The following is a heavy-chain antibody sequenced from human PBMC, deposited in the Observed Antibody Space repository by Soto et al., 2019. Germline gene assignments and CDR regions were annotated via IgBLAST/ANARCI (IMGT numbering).Heavy chain of an antibody. CDR2: ITSSSTYI. J-gene: IGHJ6*02. CDR3: ARALTQYCSGGSCYYYGMDV. D-gene: IGHD2-15*01. V-gene: IGHV3-21*01. Sequence: PGGSLRLSCAASGFTFSSYSMNWVRHAPGKGLEWVSSITSSSTYIYYADSVKGRFTISRDNAKNSLYLQMNSLRAEDTAVYYCARALTQYCSGGSCYYYGMDVWGQGTTVTVSS. CDR1: GFTFSSYS.